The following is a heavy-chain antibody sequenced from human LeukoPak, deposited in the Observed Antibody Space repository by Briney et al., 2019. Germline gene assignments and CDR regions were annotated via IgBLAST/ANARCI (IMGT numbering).Heavy chain of an antibody. Sequence: GGSLRLSCAASGFTFSSYAMSWVRQAPGKGLEWVSAISGSGGSTYYADSVKGRFTISRDNSKNTLYLQMNSLRAEDTAVYYCAKDLPGERRYFDWEYYFDYWGQGTLVTVSS. CDR2: ISGSGGST. CDR3: AKDLPGERRYFDWEYYFDY. V-gene: IGHV3-23*01. D-gene: IGHD3-9*01. J-gene: IGHJ4*02. CDR1: GFTFSSYA.